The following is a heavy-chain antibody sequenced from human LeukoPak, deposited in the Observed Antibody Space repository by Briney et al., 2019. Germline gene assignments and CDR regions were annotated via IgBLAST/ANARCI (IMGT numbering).Heavy chain of an antibody. J-gene: IGHJ3*02. Sequence: PSETLSLTCTVSGDSISSFYWSWIRQPPGKGLECIGYIYYGGSTTKYNPSLKSRVTISVDTSKNQFSLKLSSVTAADTAVYYCAREIRTYAFDIWGQGTMVTVSS. V-gene: IGHV4-59*12. CDR1: GDSISSFY. CDR2: IYYGGSTT. D-gene: IGHD1-1*01. CDR3: AREIRTYAFDI.